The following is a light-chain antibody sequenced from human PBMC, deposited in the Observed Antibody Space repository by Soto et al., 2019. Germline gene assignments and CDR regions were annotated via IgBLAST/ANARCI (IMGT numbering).Light chain of an antibody. CDR1: QSVRSSY. J-gene: IGKJ1*01. Sequence: EILLTQSPPGTLSLSPGERATISCRASQSVRSSYLAWYQQKPGQAPRLLIDGASSRASGIPDRFSGSGCGTDFTLTISRLEPEDSAVYYCQQYGSSQAFGQGTKVEIK. CDR3: QQYGSSQA. CDR2: GAS. V-gene: IGKV3-20*01.